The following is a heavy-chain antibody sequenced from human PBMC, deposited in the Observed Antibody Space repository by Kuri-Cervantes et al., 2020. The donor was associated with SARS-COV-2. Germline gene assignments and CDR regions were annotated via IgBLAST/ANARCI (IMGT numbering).Heavy chain of an antibody. CDR3: ARTNSGSYFLLDY. V-gene: IGHV3-11*04. CDR1: GFIFSDYY. Sequence: GGSLRLSCTASGFIFSDYYMTWIRQAPGKGPEWVSYISSRNSAIYYADSVKGRFTISRDNSRNTLYLQMNSLRAEDTAVYYCARTNSGSYFLLDYWGQGTLVTVSS. CDR2: ISSRNSAI. J-gene: IGHJ4*02. D-gene: IGHD1-26*01.